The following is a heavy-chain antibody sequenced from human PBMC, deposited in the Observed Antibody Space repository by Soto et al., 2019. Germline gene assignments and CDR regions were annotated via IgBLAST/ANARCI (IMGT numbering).Heavy chain of an antibody. V-gene: IGHV3-11*01. J-gene: IGHJ4*02. CDR3: ARGPYDYVWGSNPPHFDY. CDR1: GFTFSDYY. CDR2: ISSSGSTI. D-gene: IGHD3-16*02. Sequence: PGGSLRLSCAASGFTFSDYYMSWIRQAPGKGLEWVSYISSSGSTIYYADSVKGRFTISRDNAKNSLYLQMNSLRAEDTAVYYCARGPYDYVWGSNPPHFDYWGQGTLVTVSP.